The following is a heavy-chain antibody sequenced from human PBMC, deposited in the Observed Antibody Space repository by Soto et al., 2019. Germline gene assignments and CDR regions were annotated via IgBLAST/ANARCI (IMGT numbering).Heavy chain of an antibody. Sequence: VQLVQSGAEVKKTGASVTVSCKASGYTFTTYSVHWVRQAPGQSLEWMGWIKTDSGQTKYAQKFQGRVIITRDTSATTVYMELSNLKSEDTAMYYCARQRGRYITNWGSGRPANWFDPWGQGTLVAVSS. CDR3: ARQRGRYITNWGSGRPANWFDP. V-gene: IGHV1-3*04. CDR1: GYTFTTYS. D-gene: IGHD7-27*01. CDR2: IKTDSGQT. J-gene: IGHJ5*02.